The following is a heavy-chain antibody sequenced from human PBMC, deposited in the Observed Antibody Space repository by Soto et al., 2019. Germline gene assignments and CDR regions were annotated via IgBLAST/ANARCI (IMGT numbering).Heavy chain of an antibody. V-gene: IGHV1-18*01. J-gene: IGHJ6*02. Sequence: QVQLVQSGAEVKKPGASVKVSCKASGYTFTSYGISWVRQPPGQGLEWLGWISAYNGNTNYAQKLQGRVTMTTDTSTSTAYMELRSLRSDDTAVYYCARFDLYDILTGRPYGMDVWGQGTTVTVSS. D-gene: IGHD3-9*01. CDR3: ARFDLYDILTGRPYGMDV. CDR1: GYTFTSYG. CDR2: ISAYNGNT.